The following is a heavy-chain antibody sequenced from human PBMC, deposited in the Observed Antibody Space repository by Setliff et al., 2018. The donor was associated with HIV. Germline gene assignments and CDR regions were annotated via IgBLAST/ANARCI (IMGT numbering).Heavy chain of an antibody. V-gene: IGHV1-18*01. J-gene: IGHJ6*03. CDR3: AREGLWFGDRGYYMDV. D-gene: IGHD3-10*01. CDR2: IGTYNGDT. Sequence: ASVKVSCKASGYTFTSSGITWVRQAPGQGLEWMGWIGTYNGDTNYAQKFQGRVTMTTDTSTSTASMELRSLISDDTAVYYCAREGLWFGDRGYYMDVWGTGTAVTVSS. CDR1: GYTFTSSG.